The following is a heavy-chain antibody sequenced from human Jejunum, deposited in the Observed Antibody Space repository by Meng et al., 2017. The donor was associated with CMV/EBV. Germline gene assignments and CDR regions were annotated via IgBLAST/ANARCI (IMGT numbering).Heavy chain of an antibody. D-gene: IGHD3-3*01. CDR2: IWYDGINK. Sequence: SGCTFISYGRHWVRQAPGKGLEWVAVIWYDGINKNYADSVKGRFTISRDNSKYTLYLQMNSLRAEDTAVYYCARPSKGYDFWSGYPDYWGQGTLVTVSS. CDR3: ARPSKGYDFWSGYPDY. J-gene: IGHJ4*02. CDR1: GCTFISYG. V-gene: IGHV3-33*01.